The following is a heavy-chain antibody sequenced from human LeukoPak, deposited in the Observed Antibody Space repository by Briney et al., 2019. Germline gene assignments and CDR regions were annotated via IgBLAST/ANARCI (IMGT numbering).Heavy chain of an antibody. CDR1: GGSFSGYY. Sequence: SETLPLTCAVYGGSFSGYYWSWIRQPPGKGLEWIGEINHSGSTNYNPSLKSRVTISVDTSKNQFSLKLSSVTAADTAVYYCARRRMRYGDYAYYYYGMDVWGQGTTVTVSS. V-gene: IGHV4-34*01. CDR3: ARRRMRYGDYAYYYYGMDV. D-gene: IGHD4-17*01. J-gene: IGHJ6*02. CDR2: INHSGST.